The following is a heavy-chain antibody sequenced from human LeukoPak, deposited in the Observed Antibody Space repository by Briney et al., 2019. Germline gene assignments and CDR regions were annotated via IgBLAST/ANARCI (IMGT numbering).Heavy chain of an antibody. CDR1: RYTFNGHY. V-gene: IGHV1-2*02. CDR3: ARAGHNSNSGGYDF. CDR2: LSPDTGDT. J-gene: IGHJ4*02. Sequence: ASVKVSCNPSRYTFNGHYHHWVPQAPGRGYEPQGWLSPDTGDTNYPQKFQGRVTMTSDTSSSTAYMELNRLRSDDTALYYCARAGHNSNSGGYDFWGLGTLVTVSS. D-gene: IGHD3-22*01.